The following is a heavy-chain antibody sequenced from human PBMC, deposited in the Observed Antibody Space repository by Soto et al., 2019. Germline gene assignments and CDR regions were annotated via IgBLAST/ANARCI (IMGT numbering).Heavy chain of an antibody. CDR2: ISGSGGST. Sequence: GSLRLSCAASGFTFSSYAMSWVRQAPGKGLEWVSAISGSGGSTYYADSVKGRFTISRDNSKNTLYLQMNSLRAEDTAVYYCAKDIGIYSNYEVGYFDYWGQGTLVTVSS. V-gene: IGHV3-23*01. CDR3: AKDIGIYSNYEVGYFDY. J-gene: IGHJ4*02. CDR1: GFTFSSYA. D-gene: IGHD4-4*01.